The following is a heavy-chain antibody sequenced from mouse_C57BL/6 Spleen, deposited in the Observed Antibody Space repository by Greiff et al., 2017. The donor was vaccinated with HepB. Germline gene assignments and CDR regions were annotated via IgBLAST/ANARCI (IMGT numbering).Heavy chain of an antibody. J-gene: IGHJ4*01. CDR3: ARVQLRLHQDY. Sequence: QVQLQQSGAELMKPGASVNLSCTATGYSFTGYWLEWVKHKPGHGLEWIGEILPGSGSTNYNEKFKGKATFTADTSSNTAYMQLSSLTTEDSAIYYCARVQLRLHQDYWGQGTSVTVSS. CDR2: ILPGSGST. CDR1: GYSFTGYW. V-gene: IGHV1-9*01. D-gene: IGHD3-2*02.